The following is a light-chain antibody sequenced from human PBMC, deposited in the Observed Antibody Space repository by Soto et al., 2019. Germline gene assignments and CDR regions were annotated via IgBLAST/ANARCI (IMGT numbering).Light chain of an antibody. Sequence: QTVVTQEPSLTVSPGGTVTLTCASSTGAVTSGYYPNWFQQKPGQAPRALIYGISNKHSWTPARFSGSLLGGKAALTLSGVQPEDEAEYYCLLYYGGAQLVFGGGTKVTVL. CDR3: LLYYGGAQLV. V-gene: IGLV7-43*01. J-gene: IGLJ2*01. CDR2: GIS. CDR1: TGAVTSGYY.